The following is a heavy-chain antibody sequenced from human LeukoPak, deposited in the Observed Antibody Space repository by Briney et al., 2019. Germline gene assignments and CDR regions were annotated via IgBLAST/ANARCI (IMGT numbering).Heavy chain of an antibody. Sequence: PGGSLRLSCAASGFTFSSYEMNWVRQPPGKGLEWVSYISSSGSTIYYADSVKGRFTISRDNAKNSLYLQMNSLRAEDTAVYYCARERMDTMGDAFDIWGQGTMVTVSS. V-gene: IGHV3-48*03. CDR3: ARERMDTMGDAFDI. J-gene: IGHJ3*02. D-gene: IGHD5-12*01. CDR2: ISSSGSTI. CDR1: GFTFSSYE.